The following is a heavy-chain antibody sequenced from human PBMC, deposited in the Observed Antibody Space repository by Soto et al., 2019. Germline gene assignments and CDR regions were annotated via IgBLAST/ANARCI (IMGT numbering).Heavy chain of an antibody. D-gene: IGHD1-26*01. Sequence: QVQLVQSGAEVKKPGSSVKVSCKASGGTFSSYAISWVRQAPGQGLEWMGGIIPIFGTANYAQKFQGRVTITAXXSXSXXYMELSSLRSEDTAVYYWARDHHRREELLSGGSDYWGQGTLVTVSS. V-gene: IGHV1-69*12. J-gene: IGHJ4*02. CDR1: GGTFSSYA. CDR3: ARDHHRREELLSGGSDY. CDR2: IIPIFGTA.